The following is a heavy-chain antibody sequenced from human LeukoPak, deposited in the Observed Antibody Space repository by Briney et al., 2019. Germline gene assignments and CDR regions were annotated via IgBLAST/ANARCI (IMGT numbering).Heavy chain of an antibody. CDR1: GYTFTSYD. Sequence: VASVKVSCTASGYTFTSYDINWVRQAPGQGLEWMGWMDPNSGNTGYAQKFQGRVTITRNTSISTAYMELSSLRSEDTAVYYCARDGYSYGYYDYWGQGTLVTVSS. CDR2: MDPNSGNT. J-gene: IGHJ4*02. CDR3: ARDGYSYGYYDY. D-gene: IGHD5-18*01. V-gene: IGHV1-8*03.